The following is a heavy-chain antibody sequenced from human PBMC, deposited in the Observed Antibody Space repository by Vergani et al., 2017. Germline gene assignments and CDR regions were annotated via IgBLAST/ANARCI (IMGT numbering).Heavy chain of an antibody. D-gene: IGHD6-13*01. CDR3: ARHNPYSSSWYSYFDY. CDR2: INHSGST. CDR1: GGSFSGYY. J-gene: IGHJ4*02. Sequence: QVQLQQWGAGLLKPSETLSLTCAVYGGSFSGYYWSWIRQPPGKGLEWIGEINHSGSTNYNPSLKSRVTISVDTSKNQFSLKLSSVTAADTAVYYCARHNPYSSSWYSYFDYWGQGTLVTVSS. V-gene: IGHV4-34*01.